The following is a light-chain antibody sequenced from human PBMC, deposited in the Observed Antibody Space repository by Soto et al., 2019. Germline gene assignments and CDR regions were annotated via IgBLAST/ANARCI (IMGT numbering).Light chain of an antibody. CDR3: QQYKSFPFT. CDR2: QAS. V-gene: IGKV1-5*03. CDR1: QSISSW. J-gene: IGKJ3*01. Sequence: DIQMTQSPSTMSASVGDRVTITCRANQSISSWLAWYQQKPGKAPILLIYQASSLQSGVPSRFSGSGSGTEFTLTISSLQPDDFATHYCQQYKSFPFTFGPGTKVDIK.